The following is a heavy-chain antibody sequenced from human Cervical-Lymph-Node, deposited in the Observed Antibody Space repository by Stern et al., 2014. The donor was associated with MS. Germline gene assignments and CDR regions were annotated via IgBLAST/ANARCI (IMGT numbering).Heavy chain of an antibody. CDR1: GYTFTSYY. CDR3: ARGVKITMIVVVPDY. Sequence: QMQLVQYGAEVKKPGASVKVSCKASGYTFTSYYMHWVRQAPGQGLEWMGIINPSGGSTSYAQKFQGRVTMTRDTSTSTVYMELSSLRSEDTAVYYCARGVKITMIVVVPDYWGQGTLVTVSS. D-gene: IGHD3-22*01. J-gene: IGHJ4*02. CDR2: INPSGGST. V-gene: IGHV1-46*03.